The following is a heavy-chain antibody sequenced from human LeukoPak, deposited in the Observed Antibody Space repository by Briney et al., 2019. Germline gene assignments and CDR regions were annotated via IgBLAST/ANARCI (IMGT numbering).Heavy chain of an antibody. J-gene: IGHJ4*02. V-gene: IGHV1-8*03. D-gene: IGHD3-22*01. CDR1: GYTFTRYD. Sequence: EASVKVSCKASGYTFTRYDINWVRQAGQGLEWMGWMNPNSGNTGYAQKFQGRVTITRNTSISTAYMELSSLRSEDTAVYYCAREDYYDSGSNDYWGQGTLVTVSS. CDR2: MNPNSGNT. CDR3: AREDYYDSGSNDY.